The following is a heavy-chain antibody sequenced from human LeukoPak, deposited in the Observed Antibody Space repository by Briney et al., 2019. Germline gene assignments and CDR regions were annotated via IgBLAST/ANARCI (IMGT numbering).Heavy chain of an antibody. V-gene: IGHV4-59*01. Sequence: PSETLSLTCTVSGGSISSYYWSWIRQPPGKGLEWIGYIYYSGSTNYNPSLKSRVTISVDTSKNQFSLKLSSVTAADTAVYYCARSRTQLDYWGQGTLVTVSS. CDR3: ARSRTQLDY. CDR1: GGSISSYY. J-gene: IGHJ4*02. CDR2: IYYSGST. D-gene: IGHD6-6*01.